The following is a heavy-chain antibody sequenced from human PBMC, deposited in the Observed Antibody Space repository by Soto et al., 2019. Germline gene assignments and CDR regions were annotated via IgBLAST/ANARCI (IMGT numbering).Heavy chain of an antibody. CDR3: ARRRYSYGYDDYYGMDV. CDR1: GYSFTSYW. Sequence: PGESLKISCKGSGYSFTSYWIGWVRQMPGKGLEWMGIIYPGDSDTRYSPSFQGQVTISADKSISTAYLQWSSLKASDTAMYYCARRRYSYGYDDYYGMDVWGQGTTVTVSS. J-gene: IGHJ6*02. CDR2: IYPGDSDT. V-gene: IGHV5-51*01. D-gene: IGHD5-18*01.